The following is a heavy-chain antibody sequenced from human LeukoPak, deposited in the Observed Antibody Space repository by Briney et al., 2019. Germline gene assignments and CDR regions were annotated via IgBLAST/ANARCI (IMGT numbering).Heavy chain of an antibody. V-gene: IGHV3-33*03. Sequence: GGSPRLSCAASGFTFSRNGMHWVRHAPDQGLERVGVIWYDGSNKYYAASVRGRFTISRDKSKGTMYLQMNSLRVEDTAVYYCAKGIAAGAMGFMDVWGKGTTVTVSS. CDR1: GFTFSRNG. CDR3: AKGIAAGAMGFMDV. J-gene: IGHJ6*03. CDR2: IWYDGSNK. D-gene: IGHD6-25*01.